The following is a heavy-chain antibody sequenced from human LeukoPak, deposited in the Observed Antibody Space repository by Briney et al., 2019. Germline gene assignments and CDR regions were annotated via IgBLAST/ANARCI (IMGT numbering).Heavy chain of an antibody. J-gene: IGHJ4*02. D-gene: IGHD4-17*01. CDR1: GFTFSSYS. V-gene: IGHV3-21*01. Sequence: GGSLRLSCAASGFTFSSYSMNWVRQAPGKGLEWVSSISSSSSYIYYADSVKGRFTISRDNAKNSLYLQMNSLRAEDTAVYYCARSYGDYGWGSDYWGQGTLVTVSS. CDR3: ARSYGDYGWGSDY. CDR2: ISSSSSYI.